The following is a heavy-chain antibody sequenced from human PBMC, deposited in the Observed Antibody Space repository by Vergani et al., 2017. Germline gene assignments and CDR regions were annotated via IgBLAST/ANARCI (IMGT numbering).Heavy chain of an antibody. D-gene: IGHD2-2*01. CDR3: ARDPQPNMVVVPAAIPYAFDI. CDR1: GYTFTGYY. CDR2: INPNSGGT. J-gene: IGHJ3*02. V-gene: IGHV1-2*02. Sequence: QVQLVQSGAEVKKPGASVKVSCKASGYTFTGYYMHWVRQAPGQGLEWMGWINPNSGGTNYAQKFQGRVTMTRDTSISTAYMELSRLRSDDTAVYYCARDPQPNMVVVPAAIPYAFDIWGQGTMVTVSS.